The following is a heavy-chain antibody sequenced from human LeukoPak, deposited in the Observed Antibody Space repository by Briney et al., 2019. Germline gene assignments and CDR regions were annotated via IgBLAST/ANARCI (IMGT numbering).Heavy chain of an antibody. CDR1: GFTFSSYG. Sequence: GGSLRLSCAASGFTFSSYGMHWVRQAPGKGLQWVAFIRYDGGNKYYADSVKGRFTISRDNSKNTLYLQMNSLRAEDTAVYYCATPSDYGDYYFDYWGQGTLVTVSS. J-gene: IGHJ4*02. V-gene: IGHV3-30*02. CDR2: IRYDGGNK. CDR3: ATPSDYGDYYFDY. D-gene: IGHD4-17*01.